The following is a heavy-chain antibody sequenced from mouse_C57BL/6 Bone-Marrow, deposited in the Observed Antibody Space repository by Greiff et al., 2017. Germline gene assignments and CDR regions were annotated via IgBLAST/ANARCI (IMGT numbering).Heavy chain of an antibody. Sequence: EVQGVESGGGLVQPGGSLKLSCAASGFTFSDYYMYWVRQTPEKRLEWVAYISNGGGSPYYPDTVKGRFTISRDNAKNTLYLQMSRLKSEDTAMYYCARREIYYDYPYAMDYWGQGTSVTVSS. CDR3: ARREIYYDYPYAMDY. CDR2: ISNGGGSP. D-gene: IGHD2-4*01. V-gene: IGHV5-12*01. CDR1: GFTFSDYY. J-gene: IGHJ4*01.